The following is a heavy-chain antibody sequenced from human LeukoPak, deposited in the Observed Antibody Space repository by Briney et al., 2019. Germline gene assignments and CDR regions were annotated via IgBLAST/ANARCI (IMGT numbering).Heavy chain of an antibody. CDR1: GYTFTNYG. J-gene: IGHJ4*02. CDR2: ISGYNGHT. CDR3: ARDLTHRRNYDNSGYQIVPAF. Sequence: ASVKVSCKASGYTFTNYGISWVRQAPGQGLEWMGWISGYNGHTKYAQKFQGRVTMTTDTSTSTAYMELRSLRSDDTAVYFCARDLTHRRNYDNSGYQIVPAFWGQGTLVTVSS. V-gene: IGHV1-18*01. D-gene: IGHD3-22*01.